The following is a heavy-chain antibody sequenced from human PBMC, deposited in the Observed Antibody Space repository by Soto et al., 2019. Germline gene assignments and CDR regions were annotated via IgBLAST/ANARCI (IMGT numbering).Heavy chain of an antibody. V-gene: IGHV4-31*03. CDR1: GGPFPNGGYY. CDR3: AILTMVRGVIITSGYYYGMDV. Sequence: SETLSLTCTVTGGPFPNGGYYWSWIRQEPGKGLEWIGYSHNSGDTSYNPSLRSRVTISTDTSKTQHSLRLRSVTSADTAIYYCAILTMVRGVIITSGYYYGMDVWGQGTTVTVSS. CDR2: SHNSGDT. J-gene: IGHJ6*02. D-gene: IGHD3-10*01.